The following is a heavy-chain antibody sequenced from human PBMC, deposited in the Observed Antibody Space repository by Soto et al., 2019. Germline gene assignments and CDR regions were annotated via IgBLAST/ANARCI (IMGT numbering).Heavy chain of an antibody. CDR3: AREYYYDSSGVDAFDI. Sequence: SVKVSCKASGGTFSSYAISWVRQAPGQGLEWMGGIILIFGTANYAQKFQGRVTITADESTSTAYMELSSLRSEETAVYYCAREYYYDSSGVDAFDIWGQGTMVTVS. V-gene: IGHV1-69*13. CDR1: GGTFSSYA. CDR2: IILIFGTA. J-gene: IGHJ3*02. D-gene: IGHD3-22*01.